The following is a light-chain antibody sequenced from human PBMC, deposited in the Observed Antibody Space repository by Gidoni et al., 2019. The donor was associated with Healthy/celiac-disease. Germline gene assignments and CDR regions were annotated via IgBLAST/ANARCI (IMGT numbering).Light chain of an antibody. CDR1: QGISNY. V-gene: IGKV1-27*01. Sequence: MQQLPSRTSLASSVGDRLTITCRASQGISNYVAWYQQKPGKVPKLLIYAASTWQSGVPSRFSGSGAGTDFTLTISSLQPEDVASYYCQKYNSAPPLTFGGXTKVEIK. CDR3: QKYNSAPPLT. J-gene: IGKJ4*01. CDR2: AAS.